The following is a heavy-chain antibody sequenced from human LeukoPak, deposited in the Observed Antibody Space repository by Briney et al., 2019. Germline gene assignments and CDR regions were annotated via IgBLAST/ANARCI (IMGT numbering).Heavy chain of an antibody. Sequence: PSETLSLTCTVSGGSISSSSYYWGWIRQPPGKGLEWIGSIYYGGSTYYNPSLKSRVTISVDTSKIQFSLKLSSVTAADTAVYYCARQGGSYSRLGAFDIWGQGTMVTVSS. D-gene: IGHD1-26*01. CDR2: IYYGGST. V-gene: IGHV4-39*01. J-gene: IGHJ3*02. CDR1: GGSISSSSYY. CDR3: ARQGGSYSRLGAFDI.